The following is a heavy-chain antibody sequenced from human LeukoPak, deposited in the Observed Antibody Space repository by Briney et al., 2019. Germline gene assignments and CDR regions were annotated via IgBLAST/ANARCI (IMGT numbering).Heavy chain of an antibody. D-gene: IGHD5-18*01. CDR2: IHYDGSDE. V-gene: IGHV3-30*02. CDR1: GFTFSNYC. J-gene: IGHJ4*02. CDR3: TKSYIYGFDY. Sequence: GGSLRLSCAASGFTFSNYCMHWVRQAPGKGLEWVAFIHYDGSDEYYADSVKGRFTISRDNSKNTLHLQMNSLSPEDMAVYYCTKSYIYGFDYWGQGTLVTVSS.